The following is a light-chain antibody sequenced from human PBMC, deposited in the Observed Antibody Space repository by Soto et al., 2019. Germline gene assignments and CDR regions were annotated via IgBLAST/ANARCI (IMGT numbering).Light chain of an antibody. CDR3: QQSYSSPPP. J-gene: IGKJ1*01. CDR1: QSISNH. V-gene: IGKV1-39*01. Sequence: DNKMTLFPSSLSASVADRVIVTCRASQSISNHLNWYQQKPGKAPKLLIFAASSLQSGVPSRFSGSRSGPDFTLTISSLQPEDFATYYCQQSYSSPPPLGQGTKLDIK. CDR2: AAS.